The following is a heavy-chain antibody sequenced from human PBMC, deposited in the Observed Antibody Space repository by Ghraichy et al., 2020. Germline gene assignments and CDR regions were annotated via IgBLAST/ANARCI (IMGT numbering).Heavy chain of an antibody. CDR2: ISWDGGST. CDR3: AKDGALGDYIAAAGAYFDY. CDR1: GFTFDDYT. J-gene: IGHJ4*02. Sequence: GGSLRLSCAASGFTFDDYTMHWVRQAPGKGLEWVSLISWDGGSTYYADSVKGRFTISRDNSKNSLYLQMNSLRTEDTALYYCAKDGALGDYIAAAGAYFDYWGQGTLVTVSS. V-gene: IGHV3-43*01. D-gene: IGHD6-13*01.